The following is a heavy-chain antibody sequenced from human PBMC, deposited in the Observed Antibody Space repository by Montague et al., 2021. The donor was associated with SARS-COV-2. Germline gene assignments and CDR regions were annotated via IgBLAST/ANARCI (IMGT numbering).Heavy chain of an antibody. V-gene: IGHV3-30-3*01. J-gene: IGHJ6*02. CDR2: ISYDGSNK. D-gene: IGHD2-15*01. CDR3: AGTHAIGYCSGCSCYDYYGMDG. CDR1: GFTFSSYA. Sequence: SLRLSCAASGFTFSSYAMHWVRQAPGKGLEWVAVISYDGSNKYYADSVKGRFTISRDNSKNTLYLQMNSLRAEDTAVYYCAGTHAIGYCSGCSCYDYYGMDGWGQVTTVTVSS.